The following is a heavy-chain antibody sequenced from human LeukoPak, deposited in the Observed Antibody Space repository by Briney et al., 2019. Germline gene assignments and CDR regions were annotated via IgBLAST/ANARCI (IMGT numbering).Heavy chain of an antibody. Sequence: SETLSLTCTVSGGSISSYYWSWIRQPPGKGLEWIGYIYYSGSTNYNPSLKSRVTISVDTSKNQFSLKLSSVTAADTAVYYCARGDYDFWSGYSYYYMDVWGKGTTVTVSS. J-gene: IGHJ6*03. CDR3: ARGDYDFWSGYSYYYMDV. CDR1: GGSISSYY. D-gene: IGHD3-3*01. V-gene: IGHV4-59*01. CDR2: IYYSGST.